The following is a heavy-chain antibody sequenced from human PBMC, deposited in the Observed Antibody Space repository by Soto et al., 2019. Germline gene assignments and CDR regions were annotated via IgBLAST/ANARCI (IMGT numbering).Heavy chain of an antibody. V-gene: IGHV4-59*08. CDR1: GGSISNYY. CDR3: ARRPGFGHAFDM. Sequence: QVHLQESGPGLVKPSETLSLTCTVSGGSISNYYWTWVRQPPGKGLEWIGYIYDTGRTSYNPSLKSRVTISVDTSKNQFSLKLTSVTAADTAVYYCARRPGFGHAFDMWGQGTMVTVSS. D-gene: IGHD3-10*01. CDR2: IYDTGRT. J-gene: IGHJ3*02.